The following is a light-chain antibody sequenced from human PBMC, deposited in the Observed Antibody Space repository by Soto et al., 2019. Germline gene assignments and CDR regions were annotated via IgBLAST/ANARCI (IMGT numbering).Light chain of an antibody. Sequence: QSVLTQPASVSESPGQSITISCTGTSSDVGGYKYVSWYQQHPGKAPNLMIYEVSNRPSGVSNRFSGSKSGNTASLTISGLQAEDEADYYCSSYTSSSTLVFGGGTKVTVL. CDR3: SSYTSSSTLV. J-gene: IGLJ3*02. CDR1: SSDVGGYKY. V-gene: IGLV2-14*01. CDR2: EVS.